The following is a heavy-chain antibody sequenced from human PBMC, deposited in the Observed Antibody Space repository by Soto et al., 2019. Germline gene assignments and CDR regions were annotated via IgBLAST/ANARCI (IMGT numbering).Heavy chain of an antibody. CDR2: IKGETDGGTT. CDR3: ARWLYSGYESKPFDY. CDR1: GFTFSNVW. Sequence: PGGSLRLSCAASGFTFSNVWMSWVRQAPGKGLEWVGRIKGETDGGTTDYAAAVKGRITISRDHSKDTLYLQMNSLRAEDTAVYYCARWLYSGYESKPFDYWGQGTLVTVSS. D-gene: IGHD5-12*01. V-gene: IGHV3-15*01. J-gene: IGHJ4*02.